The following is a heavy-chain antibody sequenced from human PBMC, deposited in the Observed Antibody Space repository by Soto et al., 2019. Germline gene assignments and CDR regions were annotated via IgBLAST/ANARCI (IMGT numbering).Heavy chain of an antibody. CDR2: IYYSGST. CDR1: GGSISSYY. Sequence: SETLSLTCTVSGGSISSYYWSWIRQPPGKGLEWIGYIYYSGSTNYNPSLKSRVTIPVDTSKNQFSLKLSSVTAADTAVYYCARTYYDFWSGYYLFDYWGQGTLVTVSS. V-gene: IGHV4-59*08. CDR3: ARTYYDFWSGYYLFDY. J-gene: IGHJ4*02. D-gene: IGHD3-3*01.